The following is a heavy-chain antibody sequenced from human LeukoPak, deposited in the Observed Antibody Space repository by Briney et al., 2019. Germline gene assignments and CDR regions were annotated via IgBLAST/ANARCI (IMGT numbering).Heavy chain of an antibody. CDR3: AKDAVAGTNMGYYYYYMDV. Sequence: GGSLRLSCAASGFTFSSYWMSWVRQAPGKGLEWEDNIKQDGSEKYYEDSAKGRFTISRDNSKDSLYLQMNSLRAEDTALYYCAKDAVAGTNMGYYYYYMDVWGKGTTVTVSS. CDR1: GFTFSSYW. J-gene: IGHJ6*03. D-gene: IGHD6-19*01. CDR2: IKQDGSEK. V-gene: IGHV3-7*03.